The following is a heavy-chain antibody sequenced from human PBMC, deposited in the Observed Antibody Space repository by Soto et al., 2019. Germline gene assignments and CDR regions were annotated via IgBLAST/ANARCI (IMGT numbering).Heavy chain of an antibody. Sequence: QVQLVKSGAEGKKPGASVKVSCTASGYTFKSFYMHWVRQAPGQGLEWIGMINPTDGSVSFAQKFQDRVTLTTDRPTSTVYMELSSLTREDTAVYFCARDFGRHGAVDTTGWFDPWGQGTLVTVSS. CDR2: INPTDGSV. V-gene: IGHV1-46*02. CDR1: GYTFKSFY. CDR3: ARDFGRHGAVDTTGWFDP. D-gene: IGHD3-3*01. J-gene: IGHJ5*02.